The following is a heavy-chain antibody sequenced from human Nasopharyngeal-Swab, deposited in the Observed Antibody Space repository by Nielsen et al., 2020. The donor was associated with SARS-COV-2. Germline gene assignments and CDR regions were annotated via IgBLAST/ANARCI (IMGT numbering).Heavy chain of an antibody. CDR1: GFTLDDYA. J-gene: IGHJ4*02. D-gene: IGHD2-2*01. Sequence: GESLKISCAASGFTLDDYAMHWVRQAPGKGLEWVSLISWDGGSTYYADSVKGRFTISRDNSKNSLYLQMNSLRAEDTALYYCAKDMVLVDIVVVPAAMPDYWGQGTLVTVSS. CDR3: AKDMVLVDIVVVPAAMPDY. CDR2: ISWDGGST. V-gene: IGHV3-43D*04.